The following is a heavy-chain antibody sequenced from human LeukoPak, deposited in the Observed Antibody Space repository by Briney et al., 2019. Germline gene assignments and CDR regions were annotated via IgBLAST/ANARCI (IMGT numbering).Heavy chain of an antibody. CDR2: IYPGDSDI. J-gene: IGHJ4*02. CDR3: ARSDSSSWYWSIDY. D-gene: IGHD6-13*01. Sequence: GESLKISCKGSGYSFTNYWIAWVRQMPGKGLEWMGIIYPGDSDIRYSPSFQGQVTISADKSISTAYLQWSSLKASDTAMYYCARSDSSSWYWSIDYWGQGTLVTVSS. CDR1: GYSFTNYW. V-gene: IGHV5-51*01.